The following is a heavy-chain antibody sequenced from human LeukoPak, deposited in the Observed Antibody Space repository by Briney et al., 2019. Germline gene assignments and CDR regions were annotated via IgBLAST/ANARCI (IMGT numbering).Heavy chain of an antibody. CDR3: ARDKSPTQDSSEQDGFDI. CDR2: ISSTGST. J-gene: IGHJ3*02. V-gene: IGHV4-59*11. Sequence: SETLSLICSVSGDSISMHYWSWIRQPPGKGLEWIGYISSTGSTNRNPSLKSRVTLSSDTSKNQFSLKLNSVTAADTAVYYCARDKSPTQDSSEQDGFDIWGQGTMVTVSS. CDR1: GDSISMHY. D-gene: IGHD3-22*01.